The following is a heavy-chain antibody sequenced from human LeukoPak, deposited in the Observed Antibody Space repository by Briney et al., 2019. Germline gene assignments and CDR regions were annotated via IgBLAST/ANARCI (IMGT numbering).Heavy chain of an antibody. CDR3: ARGPYNWNDGFDY. CDR1: GGSFSGYY. J-gene: IGHJ4*02. CDR2: INHSGST. Sequence: PSETLSLTCAVYGGSFSGYYWSWIRQPPGKGLEWIGEINHSGSTNYNPSLKSRVTIPVDTSKNQFSLKLSSVTAADTAVYYCARGPYNWNDGFDYWGQGTLATVSS. V-gene: IGHV4-34*01. D-gene: IGHD1-20*01.